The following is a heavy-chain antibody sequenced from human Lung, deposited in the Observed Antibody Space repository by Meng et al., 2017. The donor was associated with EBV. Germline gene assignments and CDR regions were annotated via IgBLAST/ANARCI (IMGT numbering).Heavy chain of an antibody. CDR1: GGTFSSYT. Sequence: QVQAAQSGAEVKKPGSSVKVSCKASGGTFSSYTISWVRQAPGQGLEWMGRIIPILGIANYAQKFQRRVTITADKSTSTAYMELSSLRSEDTAVYYCAREDSSGYSYYFDYWGQGTLVTVSS. CDR3: AREDSSGYSYYFDY. CDR2: IIPILGIA. J-gene: IGHJ4*02. V-gene: IGHV1-69*08. D-gene: IGHD3-22*01.